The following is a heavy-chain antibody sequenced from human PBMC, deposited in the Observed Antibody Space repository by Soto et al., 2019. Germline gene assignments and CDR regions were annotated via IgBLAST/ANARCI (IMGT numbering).Heavy chain of an antibody. CDR2: ISYDGSNK. CDR1: GFTFSSYG. Sequence: PGGSLRLSCAASGFTFSSYGMHWVRQAPGKGLEWVAVISYDGSNKYYADSVKGRFTISRDNSKNTLYLQMNSLRAEDTAVYYCAKGGLLWFGDPADYWGQGTLVTVSS. J-gene: IGHJ4*02. D-gene: IGHD3-10*01. CDR3: AKGGLLWFGDPADY. V-gene: IGHV3-30*18.